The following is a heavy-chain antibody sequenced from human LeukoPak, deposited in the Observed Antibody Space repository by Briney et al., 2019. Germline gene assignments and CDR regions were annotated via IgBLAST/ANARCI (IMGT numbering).Heavy chain of an antibody. V-gene: IGHV1-2*02. D-gene: IGHD6-13*01. CDR3: ARWDGYSSSPDY. Sequence: EASVKVSCKASGYTFTGFYMHWLRQAPGQGLEWMGWINPNSADTGYAQKSLGRVTMTRDMSISTIYMELTRLRSDDTALYYCARWDGYSSSPDYWGQGTLVTVSS. CDR1: GYTFTGFY. J-gene: IGHJ4*02. CDR2: INPNSADT.